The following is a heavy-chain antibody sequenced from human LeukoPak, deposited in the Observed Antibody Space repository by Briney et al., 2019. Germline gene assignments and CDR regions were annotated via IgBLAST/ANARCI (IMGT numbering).Heavy chain of an antibody. CDR2: IRYDGSNK. Sequence: PGGSLRLSCAASGFTFSSYGMHWVRQAPGKGLEWVAFIRYDGSNKYYADSVKGRFTISRDNSKNTLYLQMNSLRAEDTAVYYCAKEIAAAGTRYYYYYMDVWGKGTTVTISS. D-gene: IGHD6-13*01. CDR1: GFTFSSYG. V-gene: IGHV3-30*02. CDR3: AKEIAAAGTRYYYYYMDV. J-gene: IGHJ6*03.